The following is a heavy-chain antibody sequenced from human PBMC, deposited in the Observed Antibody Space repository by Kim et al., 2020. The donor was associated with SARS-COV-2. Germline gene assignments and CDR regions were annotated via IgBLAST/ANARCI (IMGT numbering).Heavy chain of an antibody. Sequence: SVKVSCKASGGTFSSYAISWVRQAPGQGLEWMGRIIPILGIANYAQKFQGRVTITADKSTSTAYMELSSLRSEDPAVYYCARSLPRHYSGSGSYPFGGGMDVWGQGNTVPVSS. CDR2: IIPILGIA. J-gene: IGHJ6*02. V-gene: IGHV1-69*04. CDR3: ARSLPRHYSGSGSYPFGGGMDV. CDR1: GGTFSSYA. D-gene: IGHD3-10*01.